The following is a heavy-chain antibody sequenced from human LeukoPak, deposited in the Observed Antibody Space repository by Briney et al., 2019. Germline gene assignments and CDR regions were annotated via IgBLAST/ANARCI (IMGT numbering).Heavy chain of an antibody. CDR3: ARDTAMICSGGSCYWGRAFDI. CDR2: INPNSGGT. D-gene: IGHD2-15*01. V-gene: IGHV1-2*02. J-gene: IGHJ3*02. CDR1: GYTFTGYY. Sequence: ASVKVSCKASGYTFTGYYMHWVRQAPGQGLEWMGWINPNSGGTNYAQKFQGRVTMTRDTSISTAYMELSRLRSDDTAVYYCARDTAMICSGGSCYWGRAFDIWGQGTMVTVSS.